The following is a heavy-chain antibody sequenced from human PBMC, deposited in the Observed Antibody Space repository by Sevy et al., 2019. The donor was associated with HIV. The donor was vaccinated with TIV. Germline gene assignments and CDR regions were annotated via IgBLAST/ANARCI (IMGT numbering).Heavy chain of an antibody. Sequence: GGSLRLSCAASGLPFSSYDMHWVRQGPGKGLEWVAVISDDARNEAYADSVKGRFTISRDNSKNTLYLQMNSLRAEDTAVYYCARFPPERAFDIWGQGTMVTVSS. J-gene: IGHJ3*02. V-gene: IGHV3-30*04. CDR2: ISDDARNE. CDR3: ARFPPERAFDI. CDR1: GLPFSSYD.